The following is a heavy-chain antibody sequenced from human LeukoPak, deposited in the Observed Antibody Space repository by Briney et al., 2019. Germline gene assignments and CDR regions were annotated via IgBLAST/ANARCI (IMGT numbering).Heavy chain of an antibody. CDR2: IIPILGIA. CDR3: ARAYSSGRGYYFDY. J-gene: IGHJ4*02. Sequence: SVKVSCKASGGTFSSYTVSWVRQAPGQGLEWMGRIIPILGIANYAQKFQGRVTITADKSTSTAYMELSSLRSEDTAVYYCARAYSSGRGYYFDYWGQGTLVTVSS. CDR1: GGTFSSYT. D-gene: IGHD6-19*01. V-gene: IGHV1-69*02.